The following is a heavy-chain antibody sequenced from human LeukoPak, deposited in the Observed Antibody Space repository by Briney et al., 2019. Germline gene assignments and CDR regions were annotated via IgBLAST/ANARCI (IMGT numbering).Heavy chain of an antibody. CDR2: FSGSGGST. Sequence: GGSLRLSCEASGFTFSNYAMSWVRQTPGKGLEWVSTFSGSGGSTYYADSVKGRFTISRDNAKNSLYLQMNSLRAEDTAVYYCARDKGWLTYFDYWGQGTLVTVSS. J-gene: IGHJ4*02. D-gene: IGHD5-24*01. V-gene: IGHV3-23*01. CDR1: GFTFSNYA. CDR3: ARDKGWLTYFDY.